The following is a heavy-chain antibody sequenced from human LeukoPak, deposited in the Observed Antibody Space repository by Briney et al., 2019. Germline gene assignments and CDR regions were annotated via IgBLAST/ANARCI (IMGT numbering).Heavy chain of an antibody. D-gene: IGHD5-12*01. CDR3: ARDVLPSYSGYDRTLPDY. J-gene: IGHJ4*02. Sequence: SVKVSCKASGGTFSSYAISWVRQAPGQGLEWMGGIIPIFGTANYAQKFQGRVTITADESTSTAYMELSSLRSEDTAVYYCARDVLPSYSGYDRTLPDYWGQGTLVTVSS. V-gene: IGHV1-69*13. CDR1: GGTFSSYA. CDR2: IIPIFGTA.